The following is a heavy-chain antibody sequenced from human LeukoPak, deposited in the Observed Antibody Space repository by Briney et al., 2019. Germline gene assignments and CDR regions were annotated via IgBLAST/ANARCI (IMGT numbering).Heavy chain of an antibody. Sequence: GGSLRLSCAASGFTFSDYYMSWIRQAPGKGLEWVSYISSSGSTIYYADSVKGRFTNSRDNAKNSLYLQMNSLRAEDTAVYYCARVGAQSAYYYYYMDVWGKGTTVTVSS. CDR2: ISSSGSTI. J-gene: IGHJ6*03. CDR3: ARVGAQSAYYYYYMDV. CDR1: GFTFSDYY. D-gene: IGHD1-26*01. V-gene: IGHV3-11*01.